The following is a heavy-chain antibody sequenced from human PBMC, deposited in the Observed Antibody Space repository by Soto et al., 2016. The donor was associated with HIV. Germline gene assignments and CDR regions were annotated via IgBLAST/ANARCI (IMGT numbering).Heavy chain of an antibody. CDR3: ARVVMGTKTRTYGMDV. Sequence: EVQLVESGGDLVHPGGSLRLSCAASGFTVRSNYMSWVRQTPGKGLEWVSIIYSGGSTYYADPVKGRFTISRDNSKNTLYLQMNSLRVEDTAVYYCARVVMGTKTRTYGMDVWGQGTTVTVSS. J-gene: IGHJ6*02. CDR2: IYSGGST. V-gene: IGHV3-66*01. CDR1: GFTVRSNY. D-gene: IGHD1-7*01.